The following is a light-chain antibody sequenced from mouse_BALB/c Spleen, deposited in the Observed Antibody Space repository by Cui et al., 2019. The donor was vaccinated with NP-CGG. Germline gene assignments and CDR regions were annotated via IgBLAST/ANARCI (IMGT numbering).Light chain of an antibody. V-gene: IGLV1*01. CDR1: TGAVTTSNY. CDR3: ALWYSNHWV. CDR2: GTK. J-gene: IGLJ1*01. Sequence: QAVVTQGSALTTSPGETVTLTCRSSTGAVTTSNYANWVQEKPDHLFTGLIGGTKNRIPGVPARFSGSLIGDKAALTITGAQTEDEAIYFCALWYSNHWVFGGGTKLTVL.